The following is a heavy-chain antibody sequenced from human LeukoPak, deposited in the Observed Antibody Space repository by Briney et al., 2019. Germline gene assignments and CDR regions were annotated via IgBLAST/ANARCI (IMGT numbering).Heavy chain of an antibody. CDR1: GGSISSGDYY. CDR3: ARERSGYDYDY. J-gene: IGHJ4*02. Sequence: SQTLSLTCTVSGGSISSGDYYWSWIRQPPATGLECIGYIYYSGSTYYNPSLKSRVSISVDTSKNQFSLKLSSVTAADTAVYYCARERSGYDYDYWGQGTLVTVSS. CDR2: IYYSGST. D-gene: IGHD5-12*01. V-gene: IGHV4-30-4*08.